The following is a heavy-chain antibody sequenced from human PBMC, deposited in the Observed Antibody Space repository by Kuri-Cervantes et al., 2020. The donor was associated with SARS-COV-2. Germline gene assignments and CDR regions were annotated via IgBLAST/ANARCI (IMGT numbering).Heavy chain of an antibody. CDR2: ISWDGGST. D-gene: IGHD2-2*01. Sequence: GESLKISCAASGFTFDDYAMHWVRQAPGKGLEWVSLISWDGGSTYYADSVKGRFTISRDNSKNSLYLQMNSLRVDDTAVYYCASPSHLITGDAFDVWGQGAMSPSPQ. V-gene: IGHV3-43D*03. J-gene: IGHJ3*01. CDR1: GFTFDDYA. CDR3: ASPSHLITGDAFDV.